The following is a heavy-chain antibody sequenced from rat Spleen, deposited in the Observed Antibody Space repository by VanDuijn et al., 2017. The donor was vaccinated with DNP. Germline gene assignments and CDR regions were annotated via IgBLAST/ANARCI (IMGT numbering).Heavy chain of an antibody. CDR3: ARSDIGTTPGWFAY. V-gene: IGHV3-1*01. CDR1: GYSITSNY. D-gene: IGHD1-5*01. J-gene: IGHJ3*01. CDR2: INYSGAT. Sequence: VQLQESGPGLVKPSQSLSLTCSVTGYSITSNYWGWIRKFPGNKMEWMGYINYSGATAYNPSLRSRISITRDTSKNQFFLQLNSVTTEDTATYYCARSDIGTTPGWFAYWGQGTLVTVSS.